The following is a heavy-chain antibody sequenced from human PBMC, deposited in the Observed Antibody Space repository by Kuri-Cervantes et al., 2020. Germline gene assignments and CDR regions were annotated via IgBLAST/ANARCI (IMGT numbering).Heavy chain of an antibody. D-gene: IGHD3-22*01. V-gene: IGHV3-30-3*01. CDR3: ARGPDSSGYYPPYFDY. Sequence: GESLKISCAASGFTFSSYAMHWVRQAPGKGLEWVAVISYDGSNKYYADSVKGRFTISRDNSKNTLYLQMNSLRAEDTAVYYCARGPDSSGYYPPYFDYWGQGTPVTVSS. CDR2: ISYDGSNK. J-gene: IGHJ4*02. CDR1: GFTFSSYA.